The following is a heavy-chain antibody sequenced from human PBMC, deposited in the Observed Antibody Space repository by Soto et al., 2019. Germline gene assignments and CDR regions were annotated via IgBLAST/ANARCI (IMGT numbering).Heavy chain of an antibody. CDR2: IYHSGST. CDR1: GGSIGGGGCS. J-gene: IGHJ5*02. CDR3: ARVPGP. Sequence: LQTLRLSCGVAGGSIGGGGCSWSWIRQPPGKGLEWIGYIYHSGSTYYNPSLKSRVTISVDRSKNQFSLKLSSVTAADTAVYYCARVPGPWGQGTLVTVSS. V-gene: IGHV4-30-2*01.